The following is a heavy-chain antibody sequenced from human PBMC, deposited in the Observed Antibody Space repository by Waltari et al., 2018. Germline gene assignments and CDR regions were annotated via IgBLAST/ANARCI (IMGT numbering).Heavy chain of an antibody. CDR1: GFAFSSYA. CDR3: ARESYPSVTQVFDH. CDR2: IKNTGDTT. V-gene: IGHV3-23*01. Sequence: EVQLLESGGGLVQPGGSQRLSCVASGFAFSSYAMSWVRQAPGTGLEWVSKIKNTGDTTYYADSVKGRFTISRDNSKNTLYLQMNSLRAEDTAIYYGARESYPSVTQVFDHWGQGTLLTVSS. D-gene: IGHD2-21*02. J-gene: IGHJ4*02.